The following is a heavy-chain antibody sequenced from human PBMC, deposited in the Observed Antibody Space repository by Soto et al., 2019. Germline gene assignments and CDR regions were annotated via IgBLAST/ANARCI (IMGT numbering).Heavy chain of an antibody. J-gene: IGHJ4*02. V-gene: IGHV1-69*12. D-gene: IGHD5-12*01. Sequence: QVQLVQSGAEVKKPGSSVKVSCKASGGTFSSYAISWVRQAPGQGLEWMGGTIPIFGTANYAQKFQGRVTITADESTSTAYMELSSLRSEDTAVYYCARGGAYGARWLHIFDYWGQGTLVTVSS. CDR1: GGTFSSYA. CDR2: TIPIFGTA. CDR3: ARGGAYGARWLHIFDY.